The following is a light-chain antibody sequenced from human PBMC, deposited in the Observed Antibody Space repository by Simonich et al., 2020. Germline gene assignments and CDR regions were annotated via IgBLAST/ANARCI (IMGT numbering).Light chain of an antibody. Sequence: DIQMSQSPSSLSASVGDRVTITCRSSQSITRYLIWYLQKTGKAPKLLIYAASSVQSGVPSRFSGSRSGTEFTITISSLQPEDFATYYCQQSYSTPLTFGGGTKVEIK. CDR1: QSITRY. CDR2: AAS. J-gene: IGKJ4*01. CDR3: QQSYSTPLT. V-gene: IGKV1-39*01.